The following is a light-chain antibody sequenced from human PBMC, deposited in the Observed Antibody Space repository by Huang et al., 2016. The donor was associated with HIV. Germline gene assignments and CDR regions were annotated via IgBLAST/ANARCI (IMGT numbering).Light chain of an antibody. Sequence: EIVLTQSPATLSLSPGERATLSCRASQNVGTYLAWYQQKPGQAPRLLIYGASDRATGVPGRFRGSGSGTDFTLTISSLDPEDFAVYYCQERETFGQGTRVEFK. J-gene: IGKJ1*01. V-gene: IGKV3-11*01. CDR3: QERET. CDR1: QNVGTY. CDR2: GAS.